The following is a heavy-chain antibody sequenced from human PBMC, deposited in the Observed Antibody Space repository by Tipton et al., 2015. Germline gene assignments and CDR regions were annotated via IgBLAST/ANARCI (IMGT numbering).Heavy chain of an antibody. J-gene: IGHJ5*02. CDR2: IYGGGSV. CDR3: ARDVVPNWFEP. V-gene: IGHV4-4*07. Sequence: GLVKPSETLSLACSVSHDSIRNKYWSWIRQPAGKGLEWIGRIYGGGSVDYNPSLKGRVTMSVDTSKNEFSLSLTSVSAADTAIYYWARDVVPNWFEPWGQGILVTVPS. CDR1: HDSIRNKY.